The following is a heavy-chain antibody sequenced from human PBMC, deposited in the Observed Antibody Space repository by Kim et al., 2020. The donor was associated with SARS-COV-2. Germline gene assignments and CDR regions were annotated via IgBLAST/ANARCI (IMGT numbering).Heavy chain of an antibody. V-gene: IGHV3-9*01. D-gene: IGHD3-10*01. CDR3: AKDDGPHPFNYYGSGPGAFDI. CDR2: ISWNSGSI. J-gene: IGHJ3*02. CDR1: GFTFDDYA. Sequence: GGSLRLSCAASGFTFDDYAMHWVRQAPGKGLEWVSGISWNSGSIGYADSVKGRFTISRDNAKNSLYLQMNSLRAEDTALYYCAKDDGPHPFNYYGSGPGAFDIWGQGTMVTVSS.